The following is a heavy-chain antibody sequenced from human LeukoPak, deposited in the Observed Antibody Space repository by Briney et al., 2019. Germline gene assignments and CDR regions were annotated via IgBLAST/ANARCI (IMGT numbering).Heavy chain of an antibody. CDR3: ARESEQWLADY. J-gene: IGHJ4*02. D-gene: IGHD6-19*01. CDR2: ISSSGNTI. CDR1: GFTFSSYE. V-gene: IGHV3-48*03. Sequence: GRSLRLSCAASGFTFSSYEMNWVRQAPGKGLDWVSYISSSGNTIYYADSVKGRFTISRDNAKNSLYLQMNSLRAEDTAVYYCARESEQWLADYWGQGTLVTVSS.